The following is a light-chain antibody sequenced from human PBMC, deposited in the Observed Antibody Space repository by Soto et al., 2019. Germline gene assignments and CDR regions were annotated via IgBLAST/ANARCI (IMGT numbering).Light chain of an antibody. V-gene: IGLV2-14*03. CDR3: SSYTTSSTYV. CDR2: DVS. CDR1: SSDVGGYNY. Sequence: QSALTHPASVSGSPGQSITISCTGTSSDVGGYNYVSWYQQHPGKAPNLMIYDVSNRPSGVSNRFSGSKSGNTASLTISGLQAEDEADYYCSSYTTSSTYVFGTGTKVNVL. J-gene: IGLJ1*01.